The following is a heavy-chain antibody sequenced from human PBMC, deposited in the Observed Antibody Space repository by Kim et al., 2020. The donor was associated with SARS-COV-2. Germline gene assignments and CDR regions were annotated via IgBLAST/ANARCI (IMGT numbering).Heavy chain of an antibody. Sequence: GGSLRLSCAASGFTFSTYEMNWVRQAPGKGLEWISYISTSGSTIYYADSVKGRFTISRDNAKSSLSLQMNSLRAEDTAVYYCARSLYSSSTSCFYGMDV. CDR2: ISTSGSTI. J-gene: IGHJ6*01. V-gene: IGHV3-48*03. D-gene: IGHD2-2*01. CDR3: ARSLYSSSTSCFYGMDV. CDR1: GFTFSTYE.